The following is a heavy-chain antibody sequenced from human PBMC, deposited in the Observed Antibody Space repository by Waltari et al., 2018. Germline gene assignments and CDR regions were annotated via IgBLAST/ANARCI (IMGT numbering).Heavy chain of an antibody. V-gene: IGHV4-59*01. J-gene: IGHJ6*03. CDR1: GGSISSYY. Sequence: QVQLQESGPGLVKPSATLSLTCTVSGGSISSYYWRWLRQPPGKGLEWIGYIYYSGSTNYNPSLKSRVTISVDTSKNQFSLKLSSVTAADTAVYYCARVLVVPNYYYYMDVWGKGTTVTVSS. CDR2: IYYSGST. CDR3: ARVLVVPNYYYYMDV. D-gene: IGHD6-6*01.